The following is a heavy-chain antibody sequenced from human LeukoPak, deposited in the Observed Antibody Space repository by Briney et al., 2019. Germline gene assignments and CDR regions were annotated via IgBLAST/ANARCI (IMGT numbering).Heavy chain of an antibody. J-gene: IGHJ6*02. CDR3: ARDENPCYYYGMDV. CDR2: IIPSSGGA. V-gene: IGHV1-2*02. CDR1: GYTFTDYC. Sequence: ASVKVSCKASGYTFTDYCVHWVRQAPGQGLEWMGWIIPSSGGANYAQNFQGRVTMTRDTSIATAYMELSRLRSDDTAVYYCARDENPCYYYGMDVWGQGTTVTVSS.